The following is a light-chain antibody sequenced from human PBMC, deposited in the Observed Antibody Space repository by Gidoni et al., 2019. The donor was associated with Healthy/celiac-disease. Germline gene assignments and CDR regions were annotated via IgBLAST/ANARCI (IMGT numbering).Light chain of an antibody. CDR3: CSYAGSSTVV. CDR2: EGS. CDR1: SSDVGSYNL. Sequence: QSALTQPSSVSRSPVQSITISCTGTSSDVGSYNLVSWYQQHPGKAPKLMIYEGSKRPSGVSNRFSGSKSGNTASLTISGLQAEDEADYYCCSYAGSSTVVFGGGTKLTVL. J-gene: IGLJ2*01. V-gene: IGLV2-23*01.